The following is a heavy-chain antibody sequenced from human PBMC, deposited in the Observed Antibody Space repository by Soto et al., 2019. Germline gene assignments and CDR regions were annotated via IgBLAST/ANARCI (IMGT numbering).Heavy chain of an antibody. CDR3: ARISLYSSSSGTLYFDY. CDR2: IYYSGST. CDR1: GGSISSSSYY. D-gene: IGHD6-6*01. J-gene: IGHJ4*02. Sequence: QLQLQESGPGLVKPSETLSLTCTVSGGSISSSSYYWGWIRQPPGKGLEWIGSIYYSGSTYYNPSLKSRVTISVDTSKNPFSLKLSSVTAADTAVYYCARISLYSSSSGTLYFDYWGQGTLVTVSS. V-gene: IGHV4-39*01.